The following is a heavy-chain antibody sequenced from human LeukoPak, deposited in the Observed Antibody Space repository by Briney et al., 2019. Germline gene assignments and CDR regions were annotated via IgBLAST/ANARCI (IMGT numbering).Heavy chain of an antibody. CDR2: ISWNSGSI. Sequence: PGRSLRLSCVASGFTFDDYAMHWVRQAPGKGLEWVSGISWNSGSIGYADSVKGRFTISRDNAKNSLYLQMNSLRAEDTAVYYCARASSSWYYFDYWGQGTLVTVSS. J-gene: IGHJ4*02. D-gene: IGHD6-13*01. CDR3: ARASSSWYYFDY. CDR1: GFTFDDYA. V-gene: IGHV3-9*01.